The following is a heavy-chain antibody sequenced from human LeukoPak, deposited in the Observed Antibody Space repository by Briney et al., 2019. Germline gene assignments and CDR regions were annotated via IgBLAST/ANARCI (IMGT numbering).Heavy chain of an antibody. V-gene: IGHV3-15*01. Sequence: GGSLRLSCEASGFTFINACMSWVRQAPGKGLQWVGRIKSKTESGTRDYAAPVKGRFTISRDDSKNRLYLQMNSLKTEDTAVYYCTTGSSGWYTGGFDYWGQGTLVTVSS. J-gene: IGHJ4*02. CDR3: TTGSSGWYTGGFDY. CDR1: GFTFINAC. D-gene: IGHD6-19*01. CDR2: IKSKTESGTR.